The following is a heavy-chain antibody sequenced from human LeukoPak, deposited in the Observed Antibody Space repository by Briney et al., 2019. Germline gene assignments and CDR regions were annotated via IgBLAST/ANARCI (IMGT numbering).Heavy chain of an antibody. CDR2: ISPSGDTS. CDR3: AKGKMTAYLTWFDP. D-gene: IGHD3-9*01. Sequence: GGSLRLSCAASVFIFSTYAMTWVRQAPGKGLEWVAVISPSGDTSYFADSVKGRFTISRDNSRNTLNLQMSSLRAEDTAIYYCAKGKMTAYLTWFDPWGQGTLVTVSS. CDR1: VFIFSTYA. V-gene: IGHV3-23*01. J-gene: IGHJ5*02.